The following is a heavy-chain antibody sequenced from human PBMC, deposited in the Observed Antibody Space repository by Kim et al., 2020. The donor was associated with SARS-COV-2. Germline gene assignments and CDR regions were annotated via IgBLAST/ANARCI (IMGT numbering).Heavy chain of an antibody. D-gene: IGHD1-26*01. CDR1: SGLITYSNAH. V-gene: IGHV4-39*07. J-gene: IGHJ4*02. Sequence: SETLSLTCTVPSGLITYSNAHWGWIRQAPGRGLEWIGTTSYSGTARYNPSLESRVTISVETSKSQFSLTLRSVTAADTAMYYCAGDGNTIKWFYYLGQGT. CDR2: TSYSGTA. CDR3: AGDGNTIKWFYY.